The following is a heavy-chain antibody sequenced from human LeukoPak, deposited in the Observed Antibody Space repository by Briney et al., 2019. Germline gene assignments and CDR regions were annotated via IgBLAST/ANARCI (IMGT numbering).Heavy chain of an antibody. CDR1: GFGLSNYW. CDR2: INQDRSDK. CDR3: AWYGVTHGLDV. J-gene: IGHJ6*02. V-gene: IGHV3-7*01. D-gene: IGHD3-10*01. Sequence: GSLRLSCAAAGFGLSNYWMSWVRQAPGKGLEWVANINQDRSDKYYVDSVMGRFTISKDNAKNSVYLQMNSLRPEDTAIYYCAWYGVTHGLDVWGQGTTVTVSS.